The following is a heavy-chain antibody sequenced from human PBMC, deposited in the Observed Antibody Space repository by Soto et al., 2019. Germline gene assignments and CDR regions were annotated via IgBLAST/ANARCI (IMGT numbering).Heavy chain of an antibody. V-gene: IGHV4-39*07. CDR3: LKIFLN. CDR1: GGSLSSSDYY. Sequence: SDTLCLTCTVSGGSLSSSDYYWSWVRQPPGKGLEWIGDINHGGNTNYNPSLKSRVTISVDTSKNQFSLKLTSVTAGKPAVYTGLKIFLNWAQGTGVPAPS. J-gene: IGHJ4*02. CDR2: INHGGNT. D-gene: IGHD3-16*01.